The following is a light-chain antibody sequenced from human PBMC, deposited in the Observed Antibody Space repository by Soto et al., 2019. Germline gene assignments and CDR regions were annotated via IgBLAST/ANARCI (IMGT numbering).Light chain of an antibody. Sequence: EIVLTQSPATLSLSPGEISTLSCSASQSVSSYLAWYQQKPGQAPRLLIYGASSRATGIPDRFSGSGSGTDFTLTISRLEPEDFAVYYCQQYGSSPSGTFGQGTKVDIK. CDR1: QSVSSY. V-gene: IGKV3-20*01. CDR3: QQYGSSPSGT. CDR2: GAS. J-gene: IGKJ1*01.